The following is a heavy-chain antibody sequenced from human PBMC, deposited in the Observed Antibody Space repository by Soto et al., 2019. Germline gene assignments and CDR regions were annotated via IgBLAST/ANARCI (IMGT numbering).Heavy chain of an antibody. D-gene: IGHD2-15*01. CDR1: VFTCSSYG. Sequence: PGGSLRLSCAASVFTCSSYGMHWVRQAPGKGLEWVAVISYDGSNKYYADSVKGRFTISRDNSKNTLYLQMNSLRAEDTAVYYCAKGLGGNDVPLDLWGRGTLVTVSS. J-gene: IGHJ2*01. V-gene: IGHV3-30*18. CDR2: ISYDGSNK. CDR3: AKGLGGNDVPLDL.